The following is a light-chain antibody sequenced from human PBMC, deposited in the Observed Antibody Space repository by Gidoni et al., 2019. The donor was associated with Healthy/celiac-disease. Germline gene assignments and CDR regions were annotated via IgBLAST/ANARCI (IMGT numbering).Light chain of an antibody. Sequence: QSVLTQPPSPSGTPGQRVTISCSGRSSNIGSNTVNWYQQLPGTAPTLLIYSNNQRPSGVPDRFSGSKSGTSASLAISGLQSEDEADYYCEVWDDSRNGWVFGGGTKLTVL. J-gene: IGLJ3*02. CDR2: SNN. V-gene: IGLV1-44*01. CDR3: EVWDDSRNGWV. CDR1: SSNIGSNT.